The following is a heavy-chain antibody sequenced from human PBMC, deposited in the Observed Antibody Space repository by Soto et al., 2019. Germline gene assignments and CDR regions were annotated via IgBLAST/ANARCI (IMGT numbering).Heavy chain of an antibody. CDR3: RRGGWGDSPIDY. J-gene: IGHJ4*02. CDR1: GNTFSAYY. Sequence: ASVKVSCKTSGNTFSAYYVHWARRAPGRGFQWLGWINPSNEITTFSEFFQGRITMTRDASTNTVHMELNMLTSDDTAVYYCRRGGWGDSPIDYWGQGTQVTVSS. D-gene: IGHD1-26*01. V-gene: IGHV1-2*02. CDR2: INPSNEIT.